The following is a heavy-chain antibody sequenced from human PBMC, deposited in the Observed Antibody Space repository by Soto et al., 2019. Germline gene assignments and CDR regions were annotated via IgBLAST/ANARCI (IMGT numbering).Heavy chain of an antibody. J-gene: IGHJ4*02. Sequence: KPSETLSLTCTVSGGSISSNYWSWIRQPPGKGLEWIGYISYGGSTKYDPSLKSRVTISLDTSKNQFSLRLTSVTAADAALYYCARRYGWLYFDYWGQGSLVTVSS. V-gene: IGHV4-59*08. CDR2: ISYGGST. D-gene: IGHD6-19*01. CDR3: ARRYGWLYFDY. CDR1: GGSISSNY.